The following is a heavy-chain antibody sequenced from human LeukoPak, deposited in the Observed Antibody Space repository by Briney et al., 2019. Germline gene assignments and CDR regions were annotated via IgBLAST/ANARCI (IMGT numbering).Heavy chain of an antibody. CDR3: ARDVYSSGYYGQN. D-gene: IGHD3-22*01. CDR2: IKEDGSEE. Sequence: GGSLRLSCAASGFTFSSYWMYWVRQAPGKGREWVANIKEDGSEEYYVGAVRGRFSVSRDNAKNSLYLQMNSLRAEDTAVYYCARDVYSSGYYGQNWGQGILVTVSS. J-gene: IGHJ4*02. CDR1: GFTFSSYW. V-gene: IGHV3-7*01.